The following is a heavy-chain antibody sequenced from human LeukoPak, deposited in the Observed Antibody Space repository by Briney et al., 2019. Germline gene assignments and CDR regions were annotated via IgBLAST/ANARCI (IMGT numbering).Heavy chain of an antibody. CDR2: ISYDGSNK. D-gene: IGHD5-18*01. V-gene: IGHV3-30*03. J-gene: IGHJ4*02. CDR1: GFTFSSYG. CDR3: ATGGYSYGYDY. Sequence: GRSLRLSCAASGFTFSSYGMHWVRQAPGKGLEWVAVISYDGSNKYYADSVKGRFTISRDNSKNTLYLQMNSLRAEDTAVYYCATGGYSYGYDYWGQGTLVTVSS.